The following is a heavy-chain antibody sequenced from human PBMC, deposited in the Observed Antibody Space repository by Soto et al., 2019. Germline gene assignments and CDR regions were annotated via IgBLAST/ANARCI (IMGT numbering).Heavy chain of an antibody. CDR3: AKDPSPYSSDSKGD. CDR1: GFTFSSYA. Sequence: EVQLLESGGGLVQPGGSLRLSCAASGFTFSSYAMSWVRQAPGKGLEWVSAMSGSGDSTYYADSVKGRFTISRDNSKNTLYLQMNSLRAEDTAVYYCAKDPSPYSSDSKGDWGQGTLVTVSS. V-gene: IGHV3-23*01. J-gene: IGHJ4*02. CDR2: MSGSGDST. D-gene: IGHD6-19*01.